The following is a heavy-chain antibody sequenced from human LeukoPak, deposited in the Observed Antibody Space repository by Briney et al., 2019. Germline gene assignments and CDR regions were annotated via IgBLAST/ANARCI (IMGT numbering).Heavy chain of an antibody. D-gene: IGHD6-13*01. CDR2: VNPNSGGT. CDR1: GYTFTGYY. V-gene: IGHV1-2*02. CDR3: ARPRIAAAGNWFDP. Sequence: ASVKVSCKVSGYTFTGYYMHWVRQAPGQGLEWMGWVNPNSGGTNYAQKFQGRVTMTRDTSISTAYMELSRLRSDDTAVYYCARPRIAAAGNWFDPWGQGTLVTVSS. J-gene: IGHJ5*02.